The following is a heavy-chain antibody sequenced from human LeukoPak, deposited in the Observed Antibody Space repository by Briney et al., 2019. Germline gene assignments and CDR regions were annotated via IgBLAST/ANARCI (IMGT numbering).Heavy chain of an antibody. J-gene: IGHJ4*02. CDR3: ARDPLVRQTTSYYFDY. CDR1: GGSISSSSYY. V-gene: IGHV4-39*07. Sequence: PSETLSLTCTVSGGSISSSSYYWGWIRQPPGKGLEWIGSIYYSGSTYYNPSLKSRVTISVDTSKNQFSLKLSSVTAADTAVYYCARDPLVRQTTSYYFDYWGQGTLVTVSS. D-gene: IGHD4-17*01. CDR2: IYYSGST.